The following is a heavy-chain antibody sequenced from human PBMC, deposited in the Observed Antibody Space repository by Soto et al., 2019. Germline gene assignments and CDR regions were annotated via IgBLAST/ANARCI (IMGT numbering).Heavy chain of an antibody. CDR1: GGSISSGAYY. CDR2: ISHRGTA. J-gene: IGHJ5*02. Sequence: SETLSLTCTVSGGSISSGAYYWGWIRQHPGKGLEWIGYISHRGTAYYTPSLKSRVSLSVDPSKSQFSLNVTSLTAADTAVYYCARVPATWTRWLDPWGQGTMVTVYS. V-gene: IGHV4-31*03. CDR3: ARVPATWTRWLDP. D-gene: IGHD2-2*01.